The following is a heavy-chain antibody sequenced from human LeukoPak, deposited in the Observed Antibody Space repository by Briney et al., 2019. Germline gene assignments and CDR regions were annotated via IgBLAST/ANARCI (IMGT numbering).Heavy chain of an antibody. D-gene: IGHD4-11*01. J-gene: IGHJ4*02. CDR1: GFSFSSNY. CDR2: THNSGDT. V-gene: IGHV4-59*13. CDR3: AGYDHSNFLAC. Sequence: SETLSLTCTVSGFSFSSNYLSWIRQPPGKGLEWIGYTHNSGDTNYNPSLKRGGTISIDTPKNQLSLSLITVTAADATVYFCAGYDHSNFLACWGRGTLVTVSS.